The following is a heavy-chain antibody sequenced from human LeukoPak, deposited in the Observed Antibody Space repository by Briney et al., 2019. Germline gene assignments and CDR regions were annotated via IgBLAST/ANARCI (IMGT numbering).Heavy chain of an antibody. CDR1: GFTFSSYW. Sequence: GESLRLSCAASGFTFSSYWMHWVRQAPGKGLVWVSRINSDGSSTSYADSVKGRFTISRDNAKNTLYLQMNSLRAEDTAVYYCARAVYSGSYYFDYWGQGTLVTVSS. J-gene: IGHJ4*02. V-gene: IGHV3-74*01. D-gene: IGHD1-26*01. CDR2: INSDGSST. CDR3: ARAVYSGSYYFDY.